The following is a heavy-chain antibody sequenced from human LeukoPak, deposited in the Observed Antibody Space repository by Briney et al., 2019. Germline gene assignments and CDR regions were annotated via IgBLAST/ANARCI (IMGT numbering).Heavy chain of an antibody. CDR2: INWNGGST. Sequence: PGGSLRLSCAVSGFTFDDYGMSWVRQAPGKGLEWVSGINWNGGSTGYADSVKGRFTISRDNAKNSLYLQMNSLRAEDTALYYCAKTGTTFLGEVDYWGQGTLVTVSS. CDR1: GFTFDDYG. V-gene: IGHV3-20*04. J-gene: IGHJ4*02. CDR3: AKTGTTFLGEVDY. D-gene: IGHD1-1*01.